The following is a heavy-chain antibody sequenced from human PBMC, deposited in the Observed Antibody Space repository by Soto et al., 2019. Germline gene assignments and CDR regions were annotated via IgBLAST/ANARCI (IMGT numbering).Heavy chain of an antibody. Sequence: SETLSVTCTVSGVSISNYYWSWIRQPAGKGLEWIGRLSTSGNTNYNPSLKSRVTMSLDTSKNQFSLMLNSVTAADTAVYYCRRDFDYWGQGTLVTVSS. V-gene: IGHV4-4*07. D-gene: IGHD6-6*01. CDR1: GVSISNYY. CDR2: LSTSGNT. J-gene: IGHJ4*02. CDR3: RRDFDY.